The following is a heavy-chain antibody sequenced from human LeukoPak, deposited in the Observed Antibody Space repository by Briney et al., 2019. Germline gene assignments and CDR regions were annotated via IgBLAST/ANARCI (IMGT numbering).Heavy chain of an antibody. CDR3: ARWVTPGLYYYYMDV. J-gene: IGHJ6*03. CDR1: GGSISSSSYY. Sequence: PSETLSLTCTVSGGSISSSSYYWGWIRQPPGKGLEWIGNKYYRGSTYYNPSLKSRVTISVDTSKNQFSLNLTSVTAADTAVYYCARWVTPGLYYYYMDVWGKGTTVTVSS. CDR2: KYYRGST. D-gene: IGHD4-23*01. V-gene: IGHV4-39*07.